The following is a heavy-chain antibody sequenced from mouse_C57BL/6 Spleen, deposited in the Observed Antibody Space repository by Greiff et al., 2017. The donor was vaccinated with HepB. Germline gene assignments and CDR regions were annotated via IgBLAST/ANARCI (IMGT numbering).Heavy chain of an antibody. CDR2: IWSGGST. Sequence: VKVVESGPGLVQPSQSLSITCTVSGFSLTSYGVHWVRQSPGKGLEWLGVIWSGGSTDYNAAFISRLSISKDNSKSQVFFKMNSLQADDTAIYYCARNGGKGYYYAMDYWGQGTSVTVSS. D-gene: IGHD2-1*01. CDR3: ARNGGKGYYYAMDY. CDR1: GFSLTSYG. V-gene: IGHV2-2*01. J-gene: IGHJ4*01.